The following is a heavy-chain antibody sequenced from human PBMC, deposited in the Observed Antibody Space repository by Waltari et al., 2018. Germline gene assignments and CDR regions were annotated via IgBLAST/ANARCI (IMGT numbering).Heavy chain of an antibody. CDR1: GFTFDDYA. CDR2: ISWDGNT. D-gene: IGHD2-2*01. V-gene: IGHV3-43D*04. CDR3: AKDYASGGGGFDY. J-gene: IGHJ4*02. Sequence: EVQLVESGGVVVQPGGSLRLSCAASGFTFDDYAMHWVRQAPGKGLEWVSLISWDGNTYYADSVKGRFTISRDNSKNSLYLQMNSLRAEDSALYSCAKDYASGGGGFDYWGQGTLVTVSS.